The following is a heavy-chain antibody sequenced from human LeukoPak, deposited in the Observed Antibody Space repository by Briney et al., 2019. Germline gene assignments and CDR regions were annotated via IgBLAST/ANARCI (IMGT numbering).Heavy chain of an antibody. CDR2: ISSSSSYI. CDR1: GFTFSSYS. J-gene: IGHJ4*02. CDR3: ARDDSSGYYIRQYYFDY. D-gene: IGHD3-22*01. V-gene: IGHV3-21*01. Sequence: PGGSLRLSCAASGFTFSSYSMNWVRQAPGKGLEWVSSISSSSSYIYYADSVKGRFTISRDNAKNSLYLQMNSLRAEDTAVYYCARDDSSGYYIRQYYFDYWGQGTLVTASS.